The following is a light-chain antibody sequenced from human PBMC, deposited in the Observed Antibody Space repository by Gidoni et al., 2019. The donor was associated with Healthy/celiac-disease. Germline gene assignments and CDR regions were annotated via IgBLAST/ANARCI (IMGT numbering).Light chain of an antibody. CDR3: QQRSNWPYT. CDR1: QSISSY. J-gene: IGKJ2*01. CDR2: DAS. Sequence: EIVLTQSPATLSLSPGERATLSCKASQSISSYLVWYQQKPGQAPRLLIYDASNRATGIPARFSGSGSGTDFTLTISSLEPEDFAVYYCQQRSNWPYTFXQXTKLXIK. V-gene: IGKV3-11*01.